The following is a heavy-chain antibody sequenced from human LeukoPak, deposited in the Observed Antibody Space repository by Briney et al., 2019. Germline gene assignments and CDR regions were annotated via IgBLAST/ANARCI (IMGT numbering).Heavy chain of an antibody. CDR1: GFTFSSYG. CDR3: AKEGGYGELSSYFDY. CDR2: ISGSGGST. D-gene: IGHD3-16*02. V-gene: IGHV3-23*01. J-gene: IGHJ4*02. Sequence: GGSLRLSCAASGFTFSSYGMSWVRQAPGKGLEWVSAISGSGGSTYYADSVKGRFAISRDNSKNTLYLQMNSLRAEDTAVYYCAKEGGYGELSSYFDYWGQGTLVTVSS.